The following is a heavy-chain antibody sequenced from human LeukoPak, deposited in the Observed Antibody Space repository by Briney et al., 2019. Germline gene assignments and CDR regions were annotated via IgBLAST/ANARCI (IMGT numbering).Heavy chain of an antibody. D-gene: IGHD1-26*01. CDR3: AREGSGSKIFDY. CDR2: IYHSGST. V-gene: IGHV4-38-2*02. J-gene: IGHJ4*02. CDR1: GYSISSGYY. Sequence: SETLSLTCTVSGYSISSGYYWGWIRQPPGKGLEWIGSIYHSGSTYYNPSLKSRVTISVDTSKNQFSLKLSSVTAADTAVYYCAREGSGSKIFDYWGQGTLVTVSS.